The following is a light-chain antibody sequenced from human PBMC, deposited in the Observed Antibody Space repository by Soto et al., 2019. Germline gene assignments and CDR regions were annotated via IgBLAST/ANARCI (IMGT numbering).Light chain of an antibody. J-gene: IGKJ1*01. V-gene: IGKV3-20*01. CDR3: QHYGRSRT. CDR2: GAS. CDR1: QGVSSSF. Sequence: EIVLTQSPGTLSLSPGERATLSCRASQGVSSSFLGWYQQKPGQAPRLLIYGASNRATGVPDRFSGSGSGPDFTLIISRLEPEDFAVYYCQHYGRSRTFGQGTKVEIK.